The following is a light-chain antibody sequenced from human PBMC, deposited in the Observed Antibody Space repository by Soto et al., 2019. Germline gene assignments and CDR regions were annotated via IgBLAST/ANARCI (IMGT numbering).Light chain of an antibody. J-gene: IGLJ1*01. Sequence: QSALTQPASVSGSPGQSIAFSCTGTRSDVGAYNYVSWYQQHPGKAPKLMISEVTNRPSGVSDRFSGSKSGNTASLTISGLQAEDEADYYCSSFTSRFTFVFXTGTKVTVL. CDR3: SSFTSRFTFV. CDR1: RSDVGAYNY. V-gene: IGLV2-14*01. CDR2: EVT.